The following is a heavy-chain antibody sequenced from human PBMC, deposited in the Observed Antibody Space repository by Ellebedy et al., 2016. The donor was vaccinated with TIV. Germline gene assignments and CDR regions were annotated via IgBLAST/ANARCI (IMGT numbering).Heavy chain of an antibody. D-gene: IGHD3-10*01. CDR2: IYYSGST. CDR1: GPSLNTHGVC. V-gene: IGHV4-61*08. J-gene: IGHJ4*02. Sequence: SGPTLVKPPQTLTLTCTFSGPSLNTHGVCVSWIRQPPGKGLEWIGCIYYSGSTNYNPSLKSRVTISVDTSKNQFSLKLSSVTAADTAVYYCARDATSYYYASGSGLDYWGQGTLVTVSS. CDR3: ARDATSYYYASGSGLDY.